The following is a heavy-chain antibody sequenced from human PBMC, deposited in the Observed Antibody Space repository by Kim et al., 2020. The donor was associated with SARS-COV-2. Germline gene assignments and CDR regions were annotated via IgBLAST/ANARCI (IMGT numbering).Heavy chain of an antibody. V-gene: IGHV3-30*07. D-gene: IGHD6-13*01. Sequence: ADSVEGLFTISRDNSKNTLYLQRNRRRAEDTAVYYCARDQSAGYSSSWNDYWGQGTLVTVSS. J-gene: IGHJ4*02. CDR3: ARDQSAGYSSSWNDY.